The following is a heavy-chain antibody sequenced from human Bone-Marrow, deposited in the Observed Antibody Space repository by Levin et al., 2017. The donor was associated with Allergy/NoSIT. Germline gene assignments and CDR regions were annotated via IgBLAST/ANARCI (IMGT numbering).Heavy chain of an antibody. CDR2: ISYDGSIK. V-gene: IGHV3-30*18. J-gene: IGHJ4*02. CDR3: AKNVIASSWSQPFDY. Sequence: GGSLRLSCAASGFTFRSYGMHWVRQAPGKGLEWVAVISYDGSIKYYADSVKGRFTISRDSSKNTLYLQMNSLRTDDTALYYCAKNVIASSWSQPFDYWGQGTLVTVSS. CDR1: GFTFRSYG. D-gene: IGHD6-13*01.